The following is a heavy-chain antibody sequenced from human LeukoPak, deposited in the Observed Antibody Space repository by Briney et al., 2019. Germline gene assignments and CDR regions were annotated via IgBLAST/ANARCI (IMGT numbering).Heavy chain of an antibody. CDR2: IYSGGST. CDR1: GFTVSSNY. CDR3: ARQTQQLTWFDP. J-gene: IGHJ5*02. Sequence: GGSLRLSCAASGFTVSSNYMSWARQAPGKGLEWVSVIYSGGSTYYADSVKGRFTISRDNSKNTLYLQMNSLRAEDTAVYYCARQTQQLTWFDPWGQGTLVTVSS. D-gene: IGHD6-13*01. V-gene: IGHV3-53*01.